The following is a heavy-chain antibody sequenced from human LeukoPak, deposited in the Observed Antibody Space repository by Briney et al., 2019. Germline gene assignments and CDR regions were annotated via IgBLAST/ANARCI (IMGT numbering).Heavy chain of an antibody. V-gene: IGHV1-2*02. CDR1: GYTFIGYY. CDR3: ARGRYYDFWSGYSPRDYYMDV. J-gene: IGHJ6*03. Sequence: ASVKVSCKASGYTFIGYYMRWVRQAPGQGLEWMGWINPNIGGTNYAQKFQGRVTMTRDTFISTAYMELSRLRSDDTAVYYCARGRYYDFWSGYSPRDYYMDVWGKGTTVTVSS. CDR2: INPNIGGT. D-gene: IGHD3-3*01.